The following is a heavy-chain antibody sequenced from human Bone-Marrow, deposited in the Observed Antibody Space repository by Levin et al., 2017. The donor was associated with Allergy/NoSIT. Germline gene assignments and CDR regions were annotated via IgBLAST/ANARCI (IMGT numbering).Heavy chain of an antibody. CDR2: ISSSDSSR. J-gene: IGHJ5*02. CDR3: AREYTDFGSLTWFDP. Sequence: PGGSLRLSCVASGFNFNSDEMNWVRQAPGKGLEWISYISSSDSSRYFADSVKGRFSMSRDNAKNSLDLQMDNLRVEDTGVYYCAREYTDFGSLTWFDPWGQGALVIVSS. CDR1: GFNFNSDE. D-gene: IGHD3-3*01. V-gene: IGHV3-48*03.